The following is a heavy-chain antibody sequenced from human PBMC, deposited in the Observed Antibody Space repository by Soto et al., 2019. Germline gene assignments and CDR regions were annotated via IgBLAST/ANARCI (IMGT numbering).Heavy chain of an antibody. CDR1: GFTFSSYG. V-gene: IGHV3-30*18. D-gene: IGHD4-17*01. CDR3: AKDRTALTLRCGDV. Sequence: QVQLVESGGGVVQPGRSLRLSCAASGFTFSSYGMHWVRQAPGKGLEWVAVISYDGSNKYYADSVKDRFTISRDNSKNTLFLQMNSLRAEDTAVYYCAKDRTALTLRCGDVWGKGTTVTVSS. J-gene: IGHJ6*04. CDR2: ISYDGSNK.